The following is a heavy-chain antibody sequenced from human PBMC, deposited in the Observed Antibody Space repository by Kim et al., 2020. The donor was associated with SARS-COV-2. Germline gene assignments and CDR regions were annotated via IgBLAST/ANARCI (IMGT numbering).Heavy chain of an antibody. CDR2: IWYDGSNK. Sequence: GGSLRLSCAASGFTFSSYGMHWVRQAPGKGLEWVAVIWYDGSNKYYADSVKGRFTISRDNSKNTLYLQMNSLRAEDTAVYYCARDAQYCSGGSCYPYYYYYGMDVWGQGTTVTVSS. J-gene: IGHJ6*02. CDR1: GFTFSSYG. CDR3: ARDAQYCSGGSCYPYYYYYGMDV. D-gene: IGHD2-15*01. V-gene: IGHV3-33*01.